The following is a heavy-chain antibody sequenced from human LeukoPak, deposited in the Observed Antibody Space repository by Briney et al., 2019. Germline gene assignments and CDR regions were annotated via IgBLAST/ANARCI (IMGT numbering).Heavy chain of an antibody. CDR3: ARDSYNGDYVPGYFQH. J-gene: IGHJ1*01. CDR2: ISGTGNTI. D-gene: IGHD4-17*01. Sequence: GGSLRLSCATSGFTFRSSEMNWVRQAPGKGLEWVSYISGTGNTIYYTDSVKGRFTIYRDNAKNSLYLQMNSLRAEDTAVYYCARDSYNGDYVPGYFQHWGQGTLVTVSS. V-gene: IGHV3-48*03. CDR1: GFTFRSSE.